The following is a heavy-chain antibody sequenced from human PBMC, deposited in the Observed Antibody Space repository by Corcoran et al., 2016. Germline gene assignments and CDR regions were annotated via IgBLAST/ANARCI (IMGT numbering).Heavy chain of an antibody. J-gene: IGHJ4*02. D-gene: IGHD3-22*01. Sequence: EVQLVESGGGLVKPGGSLRLSCAASGFTFSSYSMNWVRQAPGKGLEWVSSISSSSTYIYYADSVKGRFTISRDNAKNSLYLQMNSLRAEDTAVYYCARVAMIVVDYWGQGTLVTVSS. CDR1: GFTFSSYS. CDR3: ARVAMIVVDY. CDR2: ISSSSTYI. V-gene: IGHV3-21*01.